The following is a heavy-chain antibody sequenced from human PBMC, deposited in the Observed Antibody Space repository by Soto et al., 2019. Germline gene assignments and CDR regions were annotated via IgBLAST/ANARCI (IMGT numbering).Heavy chain of an antibody. CDR2: IYYSGST. CDR3: ARHIDYGESGRWFDP. V-gene: IGHV4-31*03. D-gene: IGHD4-17*01. CDR1: GGSISSGGYY. J-gene: IGHJ5*02. Sequence: QVQLQESGPGLVKPSQTLSLTCTVSGGSISSGGYYWSWIRQHPGKGLEWIGYIYYSGSTYYNPSLKSRVTISVDTSKNQFSLKLSSVTAADTVVCYCARHIDYGESGRWFDPWGQGTLVTVSS.